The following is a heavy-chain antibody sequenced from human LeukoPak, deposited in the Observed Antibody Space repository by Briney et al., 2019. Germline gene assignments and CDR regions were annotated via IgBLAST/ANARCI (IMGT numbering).Heavy chain of an antibody. CDR2: INPNSGGT. CDR1: GYTFTSYG. D-gene: IGHD3-22*01. CDR3: ATADSSPYYPSPQDY. Sequence: ASVKVSCKASGYTFTSYGISWVRQAPGQGLEWMGWINPNSGGTNYAQKFQGRVTMTRDTSIRTAYMELSRLRSDDTAVYYCATADSSPYYPSPQDYWGQGTLVTVSS. J-gene: IGHJ4*02. V-gene: IGHV1-2*02.